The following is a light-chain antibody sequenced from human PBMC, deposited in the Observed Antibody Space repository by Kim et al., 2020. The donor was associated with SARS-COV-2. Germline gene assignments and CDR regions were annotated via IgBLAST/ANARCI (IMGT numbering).Light chain of an antibody. CDR3: SSNGNHLVYV. CDR2: DVR. Sequence: GQWITISCSGTSGDIGNSHAVSWYQQPAGEATRLIIADVRSRPSGVSTRFAGTKSANMALLTISGTPAEDAADYSCSSNGNHLVYVFGSGTKVTV. J-gene: IGLJ1*01. CDR1: SGDIGNSHA. V-gene: IGLV2-14*03.